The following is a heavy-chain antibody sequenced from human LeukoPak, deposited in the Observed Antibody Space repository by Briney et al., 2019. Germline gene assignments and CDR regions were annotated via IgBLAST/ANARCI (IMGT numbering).Heavy chain of an antibody. CDR3: ARGVPTPYIAADGALGY. V-gene: IGHV4-34*01. J-gene: IGHJ4*02. CDR2: INHSGST. D-gene: IGHD6-13*01. Sequence: SETLSLTCAVYGGSFSGYYWSWIRQPPGKGLEWIGEINHSGSTNYNPSLKSRATISVDTSKNQFSLKLSSVTAADTAVYYCARGVPTPYIAADGALGYWGQGTLVTVSS. CDR1: GGSFSGYY.